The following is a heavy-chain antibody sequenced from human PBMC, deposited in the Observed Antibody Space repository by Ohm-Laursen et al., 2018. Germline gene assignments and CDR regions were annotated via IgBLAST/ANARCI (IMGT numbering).Heavy chain of an antibody. V-gene: IGHV3-9*01. D-gene: IGHD3-10*01. CDR3: AKDIAGLLWFGELLVFYGMDV. CDR1: GFTFDDYA. J-gene: IGHJ6*02. Sequence: SLRLSCTASGFTFDDYAMHWVRQAPGKGLEWVSGISWNSGSIVYADSVRGRFPISRDNAKNSLYLQMNSLRAEDTALYYCAKDIAGLLWFGELLVFYGMDVWGRGTTVTVSS. CDR2: ISWNSGSI.